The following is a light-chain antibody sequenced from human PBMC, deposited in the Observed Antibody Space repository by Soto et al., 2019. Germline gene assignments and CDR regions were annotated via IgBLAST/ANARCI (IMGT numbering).Light chain of an antibody. CDR2: GAS. Sequence: EIVLTQSPGTLSLSPGERATRSCRASQSVSSSYLAWYQQKPGQAPRLLIYGASSRATGIPDRFSGSGSGTDFTLTISRLVPEDFAVYYCQQYGSSPEYTFGHGTKLEIK. J-gene: IGKJ2*01. CDR1: QSVSSSY. CDR3: QQYGSSPEYT. V-gene: IGKV3-20*01.